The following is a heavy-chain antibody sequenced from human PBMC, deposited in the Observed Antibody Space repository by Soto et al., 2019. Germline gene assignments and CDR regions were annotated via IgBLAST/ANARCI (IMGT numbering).Heavy chain of an antibody. CDR2: IVVGSGNT. V-gene: IGHV1-58*01. J-gene: IGHJ4*02. CDR1: GFTFTISA. CDR3: AADPGGKSVA. Sequence: GASVKVSCKASGFTFTISAGQWVRHARGQRLEWIGWIVVGSGNTNYARKFQERVTITRDMSTSTAYMELSSLRSEDTAVYYCAADPGGKSVAWGQGTLVTVSS. D-gene: IGHD2-15*01.